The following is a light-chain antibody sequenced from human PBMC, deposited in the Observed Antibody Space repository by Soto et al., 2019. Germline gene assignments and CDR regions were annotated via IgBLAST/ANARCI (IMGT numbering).Light chain of an antibody. CDR3: QQYYSTPRT. CDR2: WAS. CDR1: QSVLYSSNNKNY. Sequence: DIVMTQSPDSLAVSLGERATINCKSSQSVLYSSNNKNYLAWYQQKPGQHPKLLIYWASTRESGVPDRFSGSGSGTDFTLTISSLQAEDVAVYYCQQYYSTPRTFGQGTKVDI. V-gene: IGKV4-1*01. J-gene: IGKJ1*01.